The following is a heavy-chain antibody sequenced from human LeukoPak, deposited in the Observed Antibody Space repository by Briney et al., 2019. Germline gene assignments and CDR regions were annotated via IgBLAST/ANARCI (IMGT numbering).Heavy chain of an antibody. J-gene: IGHJ4*02. V-gene: IGHV1-46*01. D-gene: IGHD2-2*01. CDR1: GYSFSGDE. Sequence: ASVNVSCEASGYSFSGDEIHGVRPAPAQGRDWRGMINPRGGSRSYPQNFQGRVNMTRDTSTSTVHMELSSLRSDDTAVYYGARDKGVVPAAAMFYLDYWGQGTLFTVSS. CDR2: INPRGGSR. CDR3: ARDKGVVPAAAMFYLDY.